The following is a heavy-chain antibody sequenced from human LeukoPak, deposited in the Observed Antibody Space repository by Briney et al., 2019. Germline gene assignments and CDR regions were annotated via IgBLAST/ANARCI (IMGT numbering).Heavy chain of an antibody. CDR1: GFTFSSDA. V-gene: IGHV3-23*01. D-gene: IGHD3-22*01. Sequence: RRSLRLSCAASGFTFSSDAMSWVCHAPGEGVEWVSGISGSGGSTYYADSVKGRFTISRDNSENTLYLQMNSLRAEDTAVYYCAKYYDSSGYEFFDYWGEGTLVTVSS. J-gene: IGHJ4*02. CDR3: AKYYDSSGYEFFDY. CDR2: ISGSGGST.